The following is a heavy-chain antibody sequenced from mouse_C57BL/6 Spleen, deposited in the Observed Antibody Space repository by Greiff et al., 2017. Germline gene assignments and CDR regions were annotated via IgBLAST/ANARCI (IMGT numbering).Heavy chain of an antibody. V-gene: IGHV1-15*01. CDR3: SNTTVVATWYFDV. D-gene: IGHD1-1*01. J-gene: IGHJ1*03. Sequence: VQLQQSGAELVRPGASVTLSCKASGYTFTDYEMNWVKQTPVHGLEWIGAIDPGTGGTAYNQKFKGKAILTADKSSSTAYMELRSLTSEDSAVYSCSNTTVVATWYFDVWGTGTTVTVSS. CDR2: IDPGTGGT. CDR1: GYTFTDYE.